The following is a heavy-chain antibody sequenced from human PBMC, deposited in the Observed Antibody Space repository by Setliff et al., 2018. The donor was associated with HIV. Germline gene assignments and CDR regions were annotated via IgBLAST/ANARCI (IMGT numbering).Heavy chain of an antibody. CDR3: ARIFGDQGYYYGMDV. V-gene: IGHV4-59*01. CDR2: IYYSGST. J-gene: IGHJ6*02. Sequence: SETLSLTCTVSGGSISSYYWSWIRQPPGKGLEWIGYIYYSGSTNYNPSLKSRVTISVDTSKYQFPLKLSSVIAADTAVYYCARIFGDQGYYYGMDVWGQGTTVTVSS. D-gene: IGHD3-3*01. CDR1: GGSISSYY.